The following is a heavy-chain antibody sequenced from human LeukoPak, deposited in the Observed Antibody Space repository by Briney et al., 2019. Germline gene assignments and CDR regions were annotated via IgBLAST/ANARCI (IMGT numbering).Heavy chain of an antibody. CDR2: MNPNSGNT. CDR1: GYTFTSYD. V-gene: IGHV1-8*02. CDR3: ARGRGSSWYDYYYYYRDV. Sequence: ASVKVSCKASGYTFTSYDINWVRQAPGQGLEWMGWMNPNSGNTGYARKFQGRVTMTRNPSISTAYMELSSLGSEDTAVYYCARGRGSSWYDYYYYYRDVWGKGTTVTISS. J-gene: IGHJ6*03. D-gene: IGHD6-13*01.